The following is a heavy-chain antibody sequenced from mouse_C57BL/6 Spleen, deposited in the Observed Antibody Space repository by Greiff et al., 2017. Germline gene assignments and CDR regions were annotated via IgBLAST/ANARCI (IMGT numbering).Heavy chain of an antibody. J-gene: IGHJ3*01. CDR1: GYTFTSYW. Sequence: VQLQQPGAELVMPGASVKLSCKASGYTFTSYWMHWVKQRPGQGLEWIGEIDPSDSYTNYNQKFKGKSTLTVDKSSSTAYMQLSSLTSEDSAVYYCSRYSSRGDYLACWGKGTLVTVSA. CDR2: IDPSDSYT. D-gene: IGHD2-13*01. CDR3: SRYSSRGDYLAC. V-gene: IGHV1-69*01.